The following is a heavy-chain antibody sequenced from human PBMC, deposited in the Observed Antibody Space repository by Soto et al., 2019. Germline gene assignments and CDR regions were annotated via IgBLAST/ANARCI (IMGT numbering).Heavy chain of an antibody. V-gene: IGHV4-31*03. CDR3: ARDTPGDHDEVGSWYFDL. Sequence: QVQLQESGPGLVKPSQTLSLTCTVSGGSISSGGYYWSWIRQHPGKGLEWIGYIYYSGSTYYNPSLKSRVTISVDXXKXQXXLKLSSVTAADTAVYYCARDTPGDHDEVGSWYFDLWGRGTLVTVSS. J-gene: IGHJ2*01. D-gene: IGHD2-15*01. CDR2: IYYSGST. CDR1: GGSISSGGYY.